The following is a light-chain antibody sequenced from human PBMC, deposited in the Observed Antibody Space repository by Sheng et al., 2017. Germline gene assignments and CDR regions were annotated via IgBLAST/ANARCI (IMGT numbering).Light chain of an antibody. J-gene: IGKJ4*01. CDR2: AAS. Sequence: DIQMTQSPSSVSASVGDRVTITCRASQGFSSYLAWYQQKPGKAPKLLIYAASSLQSGVPSRFSGGGSWTDFTLTISSLQPEDFATYYCQQADSFPTFGGGTKGGDQT. V-gene: IGKV1-12*01. CDR3: QQADSFPT. CDR1: QGFSSY.